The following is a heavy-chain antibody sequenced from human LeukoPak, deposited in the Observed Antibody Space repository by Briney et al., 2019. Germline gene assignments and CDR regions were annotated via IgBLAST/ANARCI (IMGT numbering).Heavy chain of an antibody. CDR1: GGSISTFY. Sequence: SETLSLTCTVSGGSISTFYWSWLRQPPGKGLEWIGYIYYSGSTYYNPSLKSRVTISVDTSKNQFSLKLSSVTAADTAVYYCARASTYYDFWSGYYTGAYYYYYMDVWGKGTTVTVSS. J-gene: IGHJ6*03. CDR2: IYYSGST. V-gene: IGHV4-59*12. D-gene: IGHD3-3*01. CDR3: ARASTYYDFWSGYYTGAYYYYYMDV.